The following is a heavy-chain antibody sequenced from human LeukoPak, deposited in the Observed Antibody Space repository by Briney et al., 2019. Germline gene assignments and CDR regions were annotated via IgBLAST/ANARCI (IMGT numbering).Heavy chain of an antibody. D-gene: IGHD6-19*01. CDR1: GYTFTSYG. CDR2: ISAYNGNT. CDR3: ARGHRGQWLVLDYFDY. J-gene: IGHJ4*02. Sequence: ASVKVSCKASGYTFTSYGISWVRQAPGQGLEWMGWISAYNGNTNYAQKLQGRVTMTTDTSTSTAYMELRSLRSDDTALYYCARGHRGQWLVLDYFDYWGQGTLITVSS. V-gene: IGHV1-18*01.